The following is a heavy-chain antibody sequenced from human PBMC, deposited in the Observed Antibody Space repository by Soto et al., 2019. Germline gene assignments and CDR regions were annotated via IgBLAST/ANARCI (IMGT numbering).Heavy chain of an antibody. CDR3: ARGDGSLGREWFDP. V-gene: IGHV2-5*02. D-gene: IGHD3-10*01. CDR1: GFSFNTRGVP. J-gene: IGHJ5*02. Sequence: QITLKESGPTLVKPTQPLTLTCTFSGFSFNTRGVPVGWIRQPPGKALEWLAVIYWDDDKRYSPSLKNRLTITKDTSKNQRVLTLTIMDTVDTATYDGARGDGSLGREWFDPWGQGTLVTVSS. CDR2: IYWDDDK.